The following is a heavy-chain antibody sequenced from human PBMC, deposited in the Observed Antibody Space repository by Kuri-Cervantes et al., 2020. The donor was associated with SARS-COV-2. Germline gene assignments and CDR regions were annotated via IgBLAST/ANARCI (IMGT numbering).Heavy chain of an antibody. V-gene: IGHV1-2*02. J-gene: IGHJ6*03. CDR1: GYTFTGYY. Sequence: ASVKVSCKASGYTFTGYYMHWVRQAPGQGLEWMGWINPNSGGTNYAQKFQGRVTMTRDTSISTAYMELSRLRSDDTAVYYCARVGGITIFGVVIGYYYMDVWGKGTTVTVSS. D-gene: IGHD3-3*01. CDR2: INPNSGGT. CDR3: ARVGGITIFGVVIGYYYMDV.